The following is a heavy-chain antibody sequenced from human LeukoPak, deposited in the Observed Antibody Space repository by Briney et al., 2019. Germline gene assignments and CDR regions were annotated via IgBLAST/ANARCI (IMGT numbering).Heavy chain of an antibody. Sequence: GGSLRLSCAASGFTFSSYGMHWVRQAPGKGLEWVAFIRYDGSNKYYADPVKGRFTISRDNSKNTLYLQMNSLRAEDTAVYYCAKTAAIVVVVAANDYWGQGTLVTVSS. CDR3: AKTAAIVVVVAANDY. J-gene: IGHJ4*02. CDR1: GFTFSSYG. V-gene: IGHV3-30*02. D-gene: IGHD2-15*01. CDR2: IRYDGSNK.